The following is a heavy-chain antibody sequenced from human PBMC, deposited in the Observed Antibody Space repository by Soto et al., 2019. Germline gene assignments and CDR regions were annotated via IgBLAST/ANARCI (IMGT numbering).Heavy chain of an antibody. J-gene: IGHJ6*02. Sequence: GGSRRLAWAASGFPFSSYAISWVRQAPGKGLEWVAASTGAGGSTYKVDSEKGRFTISRDNSKKTVYLQLDGLRAEDTAIYYCAKGHSDYQGDYNYYGMDVWGQGTTVTVSS. D-gene: IGHD4-4*01. CDR2: STGAGGST. CDR3: AKGHSDYQGDYNYYGMDV. V-gene: IGHV3-23*01. CDR1: GFPFSSYA.